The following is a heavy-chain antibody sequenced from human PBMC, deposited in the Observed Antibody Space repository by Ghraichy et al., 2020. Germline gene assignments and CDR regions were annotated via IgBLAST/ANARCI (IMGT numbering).Heavy chain of an antibody. CDR3: VKGGLTGTTLSWFDP. J-gene: IGHJ5*02. D-gene: IGHD1-7*01. V-gene: IGHV3-64D*06. CDR2: ISSNGGST. CDR1: GFTFSSYA. Sequence: GGSLRLSCSASGFTFSSYAMHWVRQAPGKGLEYVSAISSNGGSTYYADSVKGRFTISRDNSKNTLYLQMSSLRAEDTAVYYCVKGGLTGTTLSWFDPWGQGTLVTVSS.